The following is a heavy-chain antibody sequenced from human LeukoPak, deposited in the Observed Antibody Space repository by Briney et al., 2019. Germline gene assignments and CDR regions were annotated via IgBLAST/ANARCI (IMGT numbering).Heavy chain of an antibody. V-gene: IGHV4-59*01. J-gene: IGHJ4*02. CDR2: IYYSGST. CDR3: ARGGPTVTYFDY. CDR1: GGSISSYY. Sequence: SETLSLTCTVSGGSISSYYWSWIRQPPGKGLEWIGYIYYSGSTNYNPSLKSRVTISEDTSKNQFSLKLSSVTAADTAVYYCARGGPTVTYFDYWGQGTLVTVSS. D-gene: IGHD4-17*01.